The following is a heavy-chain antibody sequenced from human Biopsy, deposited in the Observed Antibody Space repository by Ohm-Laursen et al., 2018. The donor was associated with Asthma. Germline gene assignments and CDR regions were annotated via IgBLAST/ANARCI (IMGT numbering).Heavy chain of an antibody. CDR1: RFTYE. CDR2: ISYDGSSI. J-gene: IGHJ4*02. D-gene: IGHD6-19*01. CDR3: AREGVAGTHIED. V-gene: IGHV3-30-3*01. Sequence: SLRLSCTASRFTYEMHWVRQAPGKGLEWVAVISYDGSSIYYADSVKGRFTISRDNSKNTLSMQMNSLTAEDTAVYYCAREGVAGTHIEDWGQGTLVTVSS.